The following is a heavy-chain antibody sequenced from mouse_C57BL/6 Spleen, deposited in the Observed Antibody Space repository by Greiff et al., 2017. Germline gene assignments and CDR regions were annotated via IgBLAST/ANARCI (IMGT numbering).Heavy chain of an antibody. CDR3: AREDDYDVWFAY. V-gene: IGHV1-82*01. Sequence: VQLQQSGPELVKPGASVKISCKASGYAFSSSWMNWVKQRPGKGLEWIGRIYPGDGDTKYNGKFKGKATLTADKSSSTAYMQLSSLTSEDSAVYFCAREDDYDVWFAYWGQGTLVTVSA. CDR1: GYAFSSSW. CDR2: IYPGDGDT. D-gene: IGHD2-4*01. J-gene: IGHJ3*01.